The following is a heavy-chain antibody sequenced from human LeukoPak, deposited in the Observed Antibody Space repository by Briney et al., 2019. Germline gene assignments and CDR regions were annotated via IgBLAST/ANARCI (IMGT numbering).Heavy chain of an antibody. CDR3: ARGDTTVTRHFDY. Sequence: GGSLRLSCAASGLTFTAYTMNWVRQAPGKGLEWVSCISSNSDYIFYADSLKGRVTISRDNAKNSLYLQMNSLRAEDTAIYYCARGDTTVTRHFDYWGQGTLVTVSS. J-gene: IGHJ4*02. CDR2: ISSNSDYI. V-gene: IGHV3-21*04. D-gene: IGHD4-17*01. CDR1: GLTFTAYT.